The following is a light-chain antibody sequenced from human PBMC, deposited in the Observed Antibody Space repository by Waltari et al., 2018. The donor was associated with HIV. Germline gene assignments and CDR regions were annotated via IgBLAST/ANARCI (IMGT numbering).Light chain of an antibody. CDR1: QSVSSSY. V-gene: IGKV3-20*01. Sequence: EIVLTQSPGTLSLSPGERATLSCKVSQSVSSSYLAWYQQKVGQAPRLLIYGPATRATGIPDRFSGSGSGTDFTLTFSRLEAEDFAVYYCQQYGSSPLTFGGGTKVEIK. CDR3: QQYGSSPLT. J-gene: IGKJ4*01. CDR2: GPA.